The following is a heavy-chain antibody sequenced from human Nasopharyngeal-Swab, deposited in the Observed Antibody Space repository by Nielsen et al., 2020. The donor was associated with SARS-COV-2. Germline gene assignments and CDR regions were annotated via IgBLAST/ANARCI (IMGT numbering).Heavy chain of an antibody. V-gene: IGHV3-30-3*01. CDR1: GFTFSSYA. CDR2: ISYDGNNK. D-gene: IGHD3-22*01. Sequence: GGSLRLSCAASGFTFSSYAMHWVRQAPGKGLEWVAVISYDGNNKYYADSVKGRFTISRDNSKNTLYLQMNSLRAEDTAVYYCARARGSSGYYYDYYYYMDVWGKGTTVTVSS. J-gene: IGHJ6*03. CDR3: ARARGSSGYYYDYYYYMDV.